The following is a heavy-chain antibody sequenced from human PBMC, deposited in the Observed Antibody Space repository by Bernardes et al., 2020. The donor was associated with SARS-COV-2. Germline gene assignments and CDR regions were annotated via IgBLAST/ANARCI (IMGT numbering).Heavy chain of an antibody. CDR1: GFTFSNYA. D-gene: IGHD1-26*01. CDR3: AKWPEGGNFDY. CDR2: ISSAGSSK. J-gene: IGHJ4*02. Sequence: GGSLRLSCVVSGFTFSNYAMSWVRQAPGKGLEWVSAISSAGSSKFYADSVRGRFTITRDNSKNTLFLQMNSLRVEDTAVYYCAKWPEGGNFDYWGQGTLVTVSS. V-gene: IGHV3-23*01.